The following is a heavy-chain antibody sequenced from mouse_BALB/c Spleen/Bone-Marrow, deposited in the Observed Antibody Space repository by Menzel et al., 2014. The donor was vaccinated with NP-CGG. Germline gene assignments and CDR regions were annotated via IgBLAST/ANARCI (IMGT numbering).Heavy chain of an antibody. CDR1: GYTFTDYY. V-gene: IGHV1-84*02. J-gene: IGHJ2*01. CDR2: IYPGSGNT. Sequence: QVQLQQSGPELVKPGASVKISCKASGYTFTDYYINWVKQKPGQGFEWIGWIYPGSGNTKYNEKFKGKATLTVDTSPSTAYMQLSSLTSEDTAVYFCARENYGSSYYFDYWGQGTTLTVSS. D-gene: IGHD1-1*01. CDR3: ARENYGSSYYFDY.